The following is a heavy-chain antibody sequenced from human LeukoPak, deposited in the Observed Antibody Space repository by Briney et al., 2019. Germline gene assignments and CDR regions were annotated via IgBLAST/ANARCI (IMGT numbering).Heavy chain of an antibody. CDR2: INRDGSRT. CDR3: ARDRGSTELDY. J-gene: IGHJ4*02. CDR1: GFTFSSNW. Sequence: GGSLRLSCAAYGFTFSSNWIHWVRQAPGKGLVWVSRINRDGSRTSYADSVKGRFAISRDNAKNTVYLQMNSLRGEDAAVYYCARDRGSTELDYWGQGTLVTVSS. D-gene: IGHD6-13*01. V-gene: IGHV3-74*01.